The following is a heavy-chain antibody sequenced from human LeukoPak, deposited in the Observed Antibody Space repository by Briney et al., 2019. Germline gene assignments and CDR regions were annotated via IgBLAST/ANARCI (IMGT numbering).Heavy chain of an antibody. D-gene: IGHD3-10*01. V-gene: IGHV4-59*13. CDR1: GYSISGFY. J-gene: IGHJ4*02. Sequence: SETLSLTCTVSGYSISGFYWSWIRQPPGKGLEWIGYIYSSGSTNYNPSLKSRVTMSVDTSKNQFSLRLTSVTAADTAVYYCARLWSGESPFDYWAQGTLVTVSS. CDR2: IYSSGST. CDR3: ARLWSGESPFDY.